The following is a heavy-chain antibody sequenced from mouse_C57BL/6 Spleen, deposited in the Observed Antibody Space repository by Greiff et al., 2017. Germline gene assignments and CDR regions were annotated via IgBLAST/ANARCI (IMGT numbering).Heavy chain of an antibody. Sequence: VQLQQSGPELVKPGASVKIPCKASGYTFTDYNMDWVKQSPGKSLEWIGDINPNNGGTIYNQKFKGKATLTVDKSSSTAYMELRSLTSEDTAVYYCARRTTVVASFDYWGQGTTLTVSS. D-gene: IGHD1-1*01. CDR3: ARRTTVVASFDY. J-gene: IGHJ2*01. CDR2: INPNNGGT. CDR1: GYTFTDYN. V-gene: IGHV1-18*01.